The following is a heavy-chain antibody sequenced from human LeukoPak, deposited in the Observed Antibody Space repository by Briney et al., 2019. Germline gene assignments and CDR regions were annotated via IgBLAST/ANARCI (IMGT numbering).Heavy chain of an antibody. CDR3: ARTTQEPTVTTSPLDY. Sequence: PSETLSLTCAVYGGSFSGYYWSWIRQPPGKGLEWIGEINHSGSTNYNPSLKSRVTISVDTSKNQFSLKLSSVTAADTAVYYCARTTQEPTVTTSPLDYWGQGTLVTVSS. J-gene: IGHJ4*02. CDR2: INHSGST. CDR1: GGSFSGYY. D-gene: IGHD4-17*01. V-gene: IGHV4-34*01.